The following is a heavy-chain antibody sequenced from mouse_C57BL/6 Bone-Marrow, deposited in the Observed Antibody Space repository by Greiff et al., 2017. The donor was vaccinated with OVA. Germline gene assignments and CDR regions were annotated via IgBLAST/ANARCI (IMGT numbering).Heavy chain of an antibody. D-gene: IGHD1-2*01. V-gene: IGHV7-3*01. CDR2: IRNKANGYTT. CDR1: GFTFTDYY. J-gene: IGHJ2*01. Sequence: EVQGVESGGGLVQPGGSLSLSCAASGFTFTDYYMSWVRQPPGKALEWLGFIRNKANGYTTEYSASVKGRFTISRDNSQSILYLQMNALRAEDSATYYCARYRGYYGLFDYWGQGTTLTVSS. CDR3: ARYRGYYGLFDY.